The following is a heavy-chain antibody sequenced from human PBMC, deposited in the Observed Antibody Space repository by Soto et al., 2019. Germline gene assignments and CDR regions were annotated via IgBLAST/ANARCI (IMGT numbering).Heavy chain of an antibody. Sequence: QVQLQESGPGLVKPSQTLSLTCTVSGGSISSGDYYWSWIRQPPGKGLEWIGYIYYSGSTYYNQSLKSRVTVSVDKSKNQFSLELSSVIAADSAVYYCGRVRNRCSSTSCSRHIAHFDCWGHGSLVTVSS. CDR1: GGSISSGDYY. CDR2: IYYSGST. V-gene: IGHV4-30-4*01. J-gene: IGHJ4*01. CDR3: GRVRNRCSSTSCSRHIAHFDC. D-gene: IGHD2-2*01.